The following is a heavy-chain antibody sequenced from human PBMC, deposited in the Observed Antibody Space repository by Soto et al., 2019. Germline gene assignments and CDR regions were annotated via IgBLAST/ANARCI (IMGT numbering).Heavy chain of an antibody. CDR2: ISSGSSTI. Sequence: GSLRLSCAASGFTFSSYSMNWVRQAPGKGLEWVPYISSGSSTIFYADSVKGRFTISRDNAKNSLYLQMNSLRAEDTAVYYCAPHSGYYDYWGQGTLVTVSS. J-gene: IGHJ4*02. CDR1: GFTFSSYS. D-gene: IGHD3-22*01. CDR3: APHSGYYDY. V-gene: IGHV3-48*01.